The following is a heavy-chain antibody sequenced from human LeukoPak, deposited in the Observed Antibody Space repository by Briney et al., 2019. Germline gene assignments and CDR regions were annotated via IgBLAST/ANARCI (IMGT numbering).Heavy chain of an antibody. Sequence: PGGSLRLSCAASGFTFSSFAMTWVRQAPGKGLEWVSTISGGGYTTYHADSVKGRFTISRDNSKNTLYLQMNNLRAEDTAVYYCANAIDNRLLYSLGAAPMDVWGKGTTVTVSS. CDR3: ANAIDNRLLYSLGAAPMDV. J-gene: IGHJ6*03. CDR2: ISGGGYTT. D-gene: IGHD2-2*02. V-gene: IGHV3-23*01. CDR1: GFTFSSFA.